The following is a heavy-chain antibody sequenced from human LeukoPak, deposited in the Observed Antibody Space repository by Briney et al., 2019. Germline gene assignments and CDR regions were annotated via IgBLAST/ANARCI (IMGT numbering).Heavy chain of an antibody. V-gene: IGHV3-21*01. D-gene: IGHD3-22*01. CDR3: ARGPTPQTYYYDSSGYSD. Sequence: GGSLGLSCAASGFTFSSYSMNWVRQAPGKGLEWVSSISSSSTYIYYADSVNGRFTISRDNAKNSLYLQMNSLRAEDTAMYYCARGPTPQTYYYDSSGYSDWGQGTLVTVSS. CDR2: ISSSSTYI. J-gene: IGHJ4*02. CDR1: GFTFSSYS.